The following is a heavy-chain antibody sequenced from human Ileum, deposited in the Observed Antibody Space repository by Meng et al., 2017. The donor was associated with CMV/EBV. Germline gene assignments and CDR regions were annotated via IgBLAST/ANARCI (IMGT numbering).Heavy chain of an antibody. D-gene: IGHD4-17*01. CDR2: ITSKTFGGAR. CDR3: TTGSPSSNGDNGFDF. CDR1: GFTFTSAW. Sequence: GGSLRLSCAASGFTFTSAWMSWVRQAPGKGLEWVGRITSKTFGGARDYAAPVKGRFDISRDDSKNTLYLQISSLKSEDTAVYYCTTGSPSSNGDNGFDFWGQGTLVTVSS. J-gene: IGHJ4*02. V-gene: IGHV3-15*01.